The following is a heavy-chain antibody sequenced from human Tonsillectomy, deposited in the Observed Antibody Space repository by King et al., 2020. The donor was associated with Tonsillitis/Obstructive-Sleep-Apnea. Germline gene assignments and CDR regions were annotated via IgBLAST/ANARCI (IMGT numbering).Heavy chain of an antibody. V-gene: IGHV3-9*01. CDR2: ISWNSGNI. J-gene: IGHJ4*02. Sequence: VQLVESGGGLVQPGRSLRLSCAASGFTFDDYAMHWVRQAPGKGLEWVSGISWNSGNIGYADSVKGRFTISRDNAKNSLYLQMNSLRAEDTALYYCAKDADFDYWGQGTLVTVSS. CDR3: AKDADFDY. CDR1: GFTFDDYA.